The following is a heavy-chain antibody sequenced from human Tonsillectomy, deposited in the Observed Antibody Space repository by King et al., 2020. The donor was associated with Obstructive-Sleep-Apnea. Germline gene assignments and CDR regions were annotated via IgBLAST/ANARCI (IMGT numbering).Heavy chain of an antibody. CDR2: IKSDGSST. CDR1: GFTVSRYW. D-gene: IGHD4-17*01. Sequence: VQLVESGGGLVQPVGSLRLSCAASGFTVSRYWMHWVRQAPGKGLVWVSCIKSDGSSTSYADCGKGRFTISRDNAKNTLYLQMNSLRAEDTAVYYCARELYGDYGVDYWGQGTLVTVSS. J-gene: IGHJ4*02. CDR3: ARELYGDYGVDY. V-gene: IGHV3-74*01.